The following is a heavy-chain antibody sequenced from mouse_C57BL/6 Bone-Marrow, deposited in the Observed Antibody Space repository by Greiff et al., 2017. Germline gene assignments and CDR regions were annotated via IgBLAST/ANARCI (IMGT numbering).Heavy chain of an antibody. CDR3: ARWSVYYYDFDY. CDR1: GYTFTDYY. CDR2: FNPYNGGT. V-gene: IGHV1-19*01. Sequence: EVQLQQSGPVLVKPGASVKMSCKASGYTFTDYYMNWVKQSHGKSLEWIGVFNPYNGGTSYNQKFKGKATLTVDKSSSTAYMELNSLPSEDSAVYYCARWSVYYYDFDYWGQGTTLTVSS. D-gene: IGHD1-1*01. J-gene: IGHJ2*01.